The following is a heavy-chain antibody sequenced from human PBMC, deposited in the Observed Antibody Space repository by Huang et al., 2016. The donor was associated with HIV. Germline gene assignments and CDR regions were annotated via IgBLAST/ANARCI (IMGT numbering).Heavy chain of an antibody. Sequence: QLQLQESGPGLVKPSETLSLTCSVSGGSISGSSYYWGWIRQPPGKGLEWIGNIYYRGSTYYNPALKSRVTVSVDTSKNQFTLKVNSVTAADTAVYYCVNFIQYYDFPKLMDVWGQGTTVTVSS. D-gene: IGHD3-3*01. CDR2: IYYRGST. V-gene: IGHV4-39*01. J-gene: IGHJ6*02. CDR1: GGSISGSSYY. CDR3: VNFIQYYDFPKLMDV.